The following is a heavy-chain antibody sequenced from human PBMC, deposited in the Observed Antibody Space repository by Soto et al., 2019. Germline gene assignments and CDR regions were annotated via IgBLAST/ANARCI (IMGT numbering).Heavy chain of an antibody. CDR1: GYTFTSYA. J-gene: IGHJ4*02. V-gene: IGHV1-3*01. Sequence: QVQLVQSGAEVKKPGASVKVSCKASGYTFTSYAMHWVRQAPGQRLEWMGWINAGNGNTKYSQKFQGRVTITRDTSTRTAYMELSSLRSEDTDVYYCERDINWETEYYFGYWGQGTLVTVSS. CDR2: INAGNGNT. D-gene: IGHD7-27*01. CDR3: ERDINWETEYYFGY.